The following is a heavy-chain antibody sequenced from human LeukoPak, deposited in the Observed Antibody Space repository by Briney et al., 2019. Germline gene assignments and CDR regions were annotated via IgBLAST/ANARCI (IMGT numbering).Heavy chain of an antibody. CDR2: IYYSGST. J-gene: IGHJ6*02. D-gene: IGHD6-19*01. Sequence: PSETLFLTCTVSGGSISSSSYYWGWIRQPPGKGLEWIGSIYYSGSTYYNPSLKSRVTISVDTSKNQFSLKLSSVTAADTAVYYCARSGYSSGWVNYYYYYGMDVWGQGTTVTVSS. V-gene: IGHV4-39*01. CDR1: GGSISSSSYY. CDR3: ARSGYSSGWVNYYYYYGMDV.